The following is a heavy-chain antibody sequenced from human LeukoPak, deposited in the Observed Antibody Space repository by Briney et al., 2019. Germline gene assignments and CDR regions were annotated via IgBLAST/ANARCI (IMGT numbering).Heavy chain of an antibody. V-gene: IGHV4-34*01. CDR3: ARMAGYCSSTSCVYYYGMDV. CDR1: GGSFSGYY. J-gene: IGHJ6*02. D-gene: IGHD2-2*01. Sequence: SETLSLTCAVYGGSFSGYYWSWTRQPPGKGLEWIGEINHSGSTNYNPSLKSRVTISVDTSKNQFSLKLSSVTAADTAVYYCARMAGYCSSTSCVYYYGMDVWGQGTTVTVSS. CDR2: INHSGST.